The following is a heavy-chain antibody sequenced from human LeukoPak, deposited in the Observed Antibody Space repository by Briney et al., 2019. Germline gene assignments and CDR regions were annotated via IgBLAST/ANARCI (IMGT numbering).Heavy chain of an antibody. V-gene: IGHV3-7*01. CDR3: ARSSYSPYYYGSGSPEKYYYYGMDV. CDR2: IKEDGSMK. Sequence: GGSLRLSCAASGFTFSRHWMDWVRQAPGKGLEWVANIKEDGSMKEYVDSVKGRFTISRDNAKNSLYLQMNSLRAEDTAVYYCARSSYSPYYYGSGSPEKYYYYGMDVWGQGTTVTVSS. D-gene: IGHD3-10*01. J-gene: IGHJ6*02. CDR1: GFTFSRHW.